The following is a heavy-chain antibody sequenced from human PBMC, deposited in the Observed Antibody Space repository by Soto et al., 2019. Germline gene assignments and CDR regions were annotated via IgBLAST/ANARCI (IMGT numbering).Heavy chain of an antibody. D-gene: IGHD6-13*01. V-gene: IGHV4-59*01. CDR2: IYYSGST. Sequence: SETLSLTCTVSGGSISSYYWSWIRQPPGKGLEWIGYIYYSGSTNYNPSLKSRVTISVDTSKNQFSLKLSSVTAADTAVYYCARGEYSSSCTSLWGQGTTVTVSS. CDR3: ARGEYSSSCTSL. J-gene: IGHJ6*02. CDR1: GGSISSYY.